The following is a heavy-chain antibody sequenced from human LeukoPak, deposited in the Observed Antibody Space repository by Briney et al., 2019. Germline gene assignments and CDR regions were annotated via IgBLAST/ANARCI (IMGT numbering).Heavy chain of an antibody. CDR2: ISAYNGNT. V-gene: IGHV1-18*04. D-gene: IGHD6-13*01. CDR1: GYTFTSYG. CDR3: AGMVAAAGSFDY. J-gene: IGHJ4*02. Sequence: ASVKVSCKASGYTFTSYGISWVRQAPGQGLEWMGWISAYNGNTNYAQKLQGRVTTTTDTSTSTAYVELRSLRSDDTAVYYCAGMVAAAGSFDYWGQGTLVTVSS.